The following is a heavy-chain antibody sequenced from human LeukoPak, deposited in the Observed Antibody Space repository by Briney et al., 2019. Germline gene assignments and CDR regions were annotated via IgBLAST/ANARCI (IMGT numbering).Heavy chain of an antibody. CDR1: GFTFSSYS. J-gene: IGHJ3*02. D-gene: IGHD5-24*01. Sequence: GGSLRLSCAASGFTFSSYSMNWVRQAPGKGLELVSSISSSSSYIYYADSVKGRFTISRDNAKNSLYLQMNSLRAEDTAVYYCARNGYNPDAFDIWGQGTMVTVSS. CDR3: ARNGYNPDAFDI. V-gene: IGHV3-21*01. CDR2: ISSSSSYI.